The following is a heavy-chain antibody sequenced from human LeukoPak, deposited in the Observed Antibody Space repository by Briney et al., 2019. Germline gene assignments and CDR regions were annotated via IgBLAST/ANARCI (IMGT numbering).Heavy chain of an antibody. CDR1: GFTFSSYA. D-gene: IGHD2-2*01. CDR3: AKGPLPAAMGGFNWFDP. CDR2: ISGSGGST. Sequence: PGGSLRLSCAASGFTFSSYAMSWVCQAPGKGLEWVSAISGSGGSTYYADSVKGRFTISRDKSKNTLYLQMNSLRAEDTAVYYCAKGPLPAAMGGFNWFDPWGQGTLVTVSS. J-gene: IGHJ5*02. V-gene: IGHV3-23*01.